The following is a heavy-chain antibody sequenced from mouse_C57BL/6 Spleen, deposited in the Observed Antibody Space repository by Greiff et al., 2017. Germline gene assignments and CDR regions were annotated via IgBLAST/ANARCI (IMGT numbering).Heavy chain of an antibody. CDR3: AHYYGSTWFAY. V-gene: IGHV14-4*01. D-gene: IGHD1-1*01. J-gene: IGHJ3*01. CDR1: GFNIKDDY. Sequence: VQLQQSGAELVRPGASVKLSCTASGFNIKDDYMHWVKQRPEQGLEWIGWIDPENGDTEYASKFQGKATITADTSSNTAYLQLSSLTSADTAVYYCAHYYGSTWFAYWGQGTLVTVSA. CDR2: IDPENGDT.